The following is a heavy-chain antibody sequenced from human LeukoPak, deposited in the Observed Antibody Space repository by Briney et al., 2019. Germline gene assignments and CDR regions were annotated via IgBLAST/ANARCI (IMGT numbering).Heavy chain of an antibody. J-gene: IGHJ4*02. CDR2: INTNTGNP. CDR1: GYTFTSYT. Sequence: ASVKVSCKASGYTFTSYTMNWVRQAPGQGLEWMGWINTNTGNPTYAQGFTGRFVFSLDTSVSTAYLQISSLKAEDTAVYYCARELGPDYGDYVGVNYWGQGTLVTVSS. D-gene: IGHD4-17*01. V-gene: IGHV7-4-1*02. CDR3: ARELGPDYGDYVGVNY.